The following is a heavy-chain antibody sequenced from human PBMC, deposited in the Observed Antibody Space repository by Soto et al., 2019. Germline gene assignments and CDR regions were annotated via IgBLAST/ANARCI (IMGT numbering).Heavy chain of an antibody. CDR1: GFTFSSYG. J-gene: IGHJ4*02. CDR3: AKRPSLGY. CDR2: ISYDGSNK. V-gene: IGHV3-30*18. D-gene: IGHD3-16*01. Sequence: GGSLRLSCAASGFTFSSYGMHWVRQAPGKGLEWVAVISYDGSNKYYADSVKGRFTISRDNSKNTLYLQMNSLRAEDTAVYYCAKRPSLGYWGQGTLVTVSS.